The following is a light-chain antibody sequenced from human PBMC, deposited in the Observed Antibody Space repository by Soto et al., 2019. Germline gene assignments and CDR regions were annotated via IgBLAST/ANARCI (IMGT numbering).Light chain of an antibody. CDR1: QSVVSNY. CDR3: QQYGSSPWT. CDR2: GAS. V-gene: IGKV3-20*01. J-gene: IGKJ1*01. Sequence: EIVLTQSPGTLSLSPGERATLSCRASQSVVSNYLAWYQQKPGQSPRLLIYGASSRATGVPDRFSGSGSGTDFTFTINRLEPEDFVVYYCQQYGSSPWTFGLGTKV.